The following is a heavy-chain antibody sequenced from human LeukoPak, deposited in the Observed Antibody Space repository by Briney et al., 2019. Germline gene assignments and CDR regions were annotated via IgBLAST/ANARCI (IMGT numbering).Heavy chain of an antibody. CDR2: IYTSGRT. CDR3: ARGGDDYSNQYYFDY. CDR1: GGSISSYY. J-gene: IGHJ4*02. Sequence: SETLSLTCTVSGGSISSYYWSWIRQPAGKGLEWIGRIYTSGRTNYNPSLKSRVTMSVDTSKNQFSLKLSSVTAADTAVYYCARGGDDYSNQYYFDYWGQGTLVTVSS. D-gene: IGHD4-11*01. V-gene: IGHV4-4*07.